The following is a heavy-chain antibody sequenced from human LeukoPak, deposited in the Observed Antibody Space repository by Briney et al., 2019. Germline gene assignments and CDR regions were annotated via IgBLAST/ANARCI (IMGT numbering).Heavy chain of an antibody. Sequence: GGSLRLSCAASGFTFSSYSMNWVRQAPGKGLEWVSSISSSSSYIYYADSVKGRFTISRDNAKNSLYLQMNSLRAEDTAVYYCATAVGGELLPFDYWGQGTLVTVSS. CDR2: ISSSSSYI. CDR1: GFTFSSYS. D-gene: IGHD1-26*01. V-gene: IGHV3-21*01. J-gene: IGHJ4*02. CDR3: ATAVGGELLPFDY.